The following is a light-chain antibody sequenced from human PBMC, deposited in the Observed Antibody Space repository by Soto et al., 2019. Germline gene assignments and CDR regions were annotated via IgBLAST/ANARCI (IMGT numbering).Light chain of an antibody. J-gene: IGKJ1*01. CDR3: QQYNYWPRT. CDR1: QSVSSN. V-gene: IGKV3-15*01. CDR2: GAS. Sequence: EIVMPQSPATLSVSPGARATLSCRASQSVSSNLAWYQQKPGQAPRLLIYGASTRATGIPARFSGSGSGTEFTLTISSLQSEDFAIYYCQQYNYWPRTFGQGTKVDIK.